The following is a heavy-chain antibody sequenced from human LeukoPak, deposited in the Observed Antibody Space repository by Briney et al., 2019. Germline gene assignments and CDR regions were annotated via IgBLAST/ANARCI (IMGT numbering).Heavy chain of an antibody. CDR1: GYTFTGYY. CDR2: IIPNSGGT. CDR3: ARGGGGLMY. V-gene: IGHV1-2*02. D-gene: IGHD5-12*01. J-gene: IGHJ4*02. Sequence: GASVKASCKASGYTFTGYYIHWVRQPPGQGLEWMGWIIPNSGGTNYAQKFQGRVTMTRDTSISTAYMELSRLTSDDTAIYYCARGGGGLMYWGQGTLVTVTS.